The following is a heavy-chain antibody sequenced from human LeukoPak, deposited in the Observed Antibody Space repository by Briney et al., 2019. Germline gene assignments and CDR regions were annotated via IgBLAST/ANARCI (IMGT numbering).Heavy chain of an antibody. CDR2: IYYDGSNE. CDR1: GFTFSTYG. V-gene: IGHV3-33*01. J-gene: IGHJ4*02. D-gene: IGHD3-22*01. CDR3: ARGPPRDYYDTSGYLDY. Sequence: GRSLRLSCAASGFTFSTYGMHWVRQAPGKGLEWVAVIYYDGSNEYYADSVKGRFTISRDNSKNTLYLQMNSLRAEDTAVYYCARGPPRDYYDTSGYLDYWGQGTLVTVSS.